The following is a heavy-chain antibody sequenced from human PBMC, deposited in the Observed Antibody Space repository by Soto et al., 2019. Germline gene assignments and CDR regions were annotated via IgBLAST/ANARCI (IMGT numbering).Heavy chain of an antibody. CDR2: IWYDGSNK. CDR1: GFTFSSYG. J-gene: IGHJ3*02. CDR3: ARDGPHDAFDI. V-gene: IGHV3-33*01. Sequence: GGSLRLSCAASGFTFSSYGMHWVRQAPGKGLEWVAVIWYDGSNKYYADSVKGRFTISRDNSKNTLYLQMNSLRAEDTAVYYCARDGPHDAFDIWGQGTMVTVSS.